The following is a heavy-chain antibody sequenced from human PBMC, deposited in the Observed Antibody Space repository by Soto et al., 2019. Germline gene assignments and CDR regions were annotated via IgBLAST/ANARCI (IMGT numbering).Heavy chain of an antibody. V-gene: IGHV4-31*03. CDR3: ARSLGDSSGEYYYGMDV. CDR2: TYYSGST. J-gene: IGHJ6*02. D-gene: IGHD3-22*01. CDR1: GGSISSGGYY. Sequence: PSETLSLTCTVSGGSISSGGYYWSWIRQHPGKGLEWIGYTYYSGSTYYNPSLKSRVTISVDTSKNQFCLKLSSVTAADTAVYYCARSLGDSSGEYYYGMDVWGQGTTVTVSS.